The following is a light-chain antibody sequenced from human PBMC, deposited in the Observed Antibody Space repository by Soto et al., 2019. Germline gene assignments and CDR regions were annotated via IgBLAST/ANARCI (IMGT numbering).Light chain of an antibody. V-gene: IGKV3-20*01. J-gene: IGKJ1*01. CDR1: QSISSSY. CDR2: GAS. Sequence: VLTQSPGTLSLSPGERATISCRASQSISSSYLAWYQHKPGQAPRLLIYGASNRATGIPDRFSGSGSGTDFTLTISGLEPEDFAVYYCQQYGRSPPWTFGQGTKVDIK. CDR3: QQYGRSPPWT.